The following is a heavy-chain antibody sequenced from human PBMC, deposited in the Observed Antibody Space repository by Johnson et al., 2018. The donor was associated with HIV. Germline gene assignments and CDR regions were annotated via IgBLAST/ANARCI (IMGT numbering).Heavy chain of an antibody. CDR3: ARGSQEMVTIWNAFDI. CDR1: GFSVSSNY. V-gene: IGHV3-74*02. Sequence: VQLVESGGGTVQPGGSLRLSCAASGFSVSSNYMSWVRQAPGKGLVWVSRINSDGSSTSYADSVKGRFTISRDNSKNTLYLQMNSLRGEDTAVYYCARGSQEMVTIWNAFDIWGQGTMVTVSS. J-gene: IGHJ3*02. CDR2: INSDGSST. D-gene: IGHD5-24*01.